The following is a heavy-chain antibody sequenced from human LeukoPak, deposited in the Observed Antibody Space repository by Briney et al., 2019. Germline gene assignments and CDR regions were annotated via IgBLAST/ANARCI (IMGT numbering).Heavy chain of an antibody. J-gene: IGHJ3*02. D-gene: IGHD4-11*01. V-gene: IGHV4-39*01. CDR3: ARGAVTTRPNAFDI. Sequence: SETLSLTCTVSGGSISSSSYYWGWIRQPPGKGLEWIGSTYYSGSTYYNPSLKSRVTISVDTSKNQFSLKLSSVTAADTAVYYCARGAVTTRPNAFDIWGQGTMVTVSS. CDR1: GGSISSSSYY. CDR2: TYYSGST.